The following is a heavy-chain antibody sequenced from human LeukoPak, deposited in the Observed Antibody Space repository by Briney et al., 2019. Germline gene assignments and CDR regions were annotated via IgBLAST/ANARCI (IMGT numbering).Heavy chain of an antibody. CDR2: IYYSGST. D-gene: IGHD3-9*01. V-gene: IGHV4-39*01. Sequence: PSETLSLTCTVSGGSISSSSYYWGWIRQPPGKGLEWIGSIYYSGSTYYNPSLKSRVTISVDTSKNQFSLKLSSVTAADTAVYYCARQGDVLQYFDWLDYWGQGTLVTVSS. J-gene: IGHJ4*02. CDR3: ARQGDVLQYFDWLDY. CDR1: GGSISSSSYY.